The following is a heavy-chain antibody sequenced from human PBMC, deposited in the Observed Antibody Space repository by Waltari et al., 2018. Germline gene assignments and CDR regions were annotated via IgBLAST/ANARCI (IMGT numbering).Heavy chain of an antibody. Sequence: QVQLQESGPGLVKPSETLSLTCTVSGGSLSSTSWSWIRQPPGKGLEWIGYIYYSGSTNYNPSLKSRVTISVDTSKNQFSLKLSSVTAADTAVYYCARSSYYDILTGYHQAFDIWGQGTMVTVSS. D-gene: IGHD3-9*01. CDR1: GGSLSSTS. CDR3: ARSSYYDILTGYHQAFDI. J-gene: IGHJ3*02. CDR2: IYYSGST. V-gene: IGHV4-59*01.